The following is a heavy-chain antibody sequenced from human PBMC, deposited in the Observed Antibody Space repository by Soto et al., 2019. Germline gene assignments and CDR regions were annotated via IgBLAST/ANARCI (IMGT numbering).Heavy chain of an antibody. CDR1: GGSISSGNFY. CDR3: AHDSLGGNTYVDL. V-gene: IGHV4-30-4*01. J-gene: IGHJ4*02. D-gene: IGHD1-26*01. Sequence: VQLQESGPGLVRPSETLSLTCTVSGGSISSGNFYWRWIRQPPGKGLEWIGYIYFSGSTSYSPSLKSRLTISLNTSNNQFSLKLPSGTAADTAVYYCAHDSLGGNTYVDLWGQGALVTVSS. CDR2: IYFSGST.